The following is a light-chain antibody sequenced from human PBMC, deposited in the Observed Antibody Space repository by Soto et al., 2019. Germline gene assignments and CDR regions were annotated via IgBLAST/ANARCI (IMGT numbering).Light chain of an antibody. J-gene: IGKJ2*01. V-gene: IGKV1-33*01. CDR2: DAS. CDR3: QHFDNLPYT. CDR1: QDITNY. Sequence: DIQLTQSPSSLSASVGDRVTITCQASQDITNYLNWYRQKPGKAPELLIYDASNSETGVPSRFSGRGSGKDFTFTISSLQPEDIATYYCQHFDNLPYTFGQGTKLEIK.